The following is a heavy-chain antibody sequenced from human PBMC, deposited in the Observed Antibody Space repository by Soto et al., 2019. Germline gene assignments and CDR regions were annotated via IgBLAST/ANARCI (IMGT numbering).Heavy chain of an antibody. CDR1: GGSISSNSYY. J-gene: IGHJ4*02. V-gene: IGHV4-39*01. CDR2: IYYGGNT. D-gene: IGHD3-3*01. Sequence: QLQLQESGPGLVKPSETLSLTCTVLGGSISSNSYYWGWIRQRPGKGLEWIARIYYGGNTYYNPCRESGVIIAIDTSEAKFLVGVTSVSAAATAVYYFARHRVLEWATTNLGGLHDRWGQGTLVTVSS. CDR3: ARHRVLEWATTNLGGLHDR.